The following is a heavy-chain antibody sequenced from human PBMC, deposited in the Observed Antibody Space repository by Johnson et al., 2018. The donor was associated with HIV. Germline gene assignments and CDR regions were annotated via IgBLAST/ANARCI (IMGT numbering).Heavy chain of an antibody. Sequence: VQLVESGGGLVPPGGSLRLSCAASGFTVSNYYMTWVRQSPGKGLEWVSVIYSGGSTYYADSVKGRFTISRDTSKNTLYLQMNSLRAEDTAVYYCARDPYYDFLTGPRDAFDIWGQGTMVTVSS. CDR2: IYSGGST. V-gene: IGHV3-66*01. CDR3: ARDPYYDFLTGPRDAFDI. J-gene: IGHJ3*02. CDR1: GFTVSNYY. D-gene: IGHD3-9*01.